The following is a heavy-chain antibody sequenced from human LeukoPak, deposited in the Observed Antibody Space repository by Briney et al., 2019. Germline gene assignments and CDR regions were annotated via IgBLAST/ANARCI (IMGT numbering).Heavy chain of an antibody. J-gene: IGHJ6*03. V-gene: IGHV1-2*02. D-gene: IGHD3-10*01. Sequence: ASVKVSCKASGCTFTGYYMHWVRQAPGQGLEWMGWINPNSGGTNYAQKFQGRVTMTRDTSISTAYMKLSRLRSDDTAVYYCASGAKITMVRGVITYYYYMDVWGKGTTVTVSS. CDR1: GCTFTGYY. CDR2: INPNSGGT. CDR3: ASGAKITMVRGVITYYYYMDV.